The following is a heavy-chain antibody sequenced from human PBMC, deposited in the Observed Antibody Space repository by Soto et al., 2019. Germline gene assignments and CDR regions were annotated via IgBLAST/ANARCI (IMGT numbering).Heavy chain of an antibody. D-gene: IGHD2-2*01. Sequence: GGSLRLSCAASGFTFSSYAMSWVRQAPGKGLEWVSAISGSGGSTYYADSVKGRFTISRDNSKNTLYLQMNSLRAEDTAVYYCAKVVPAAILRYYYGMDVWGQGTTVTVSS. CDR3: AKVVPAAILRYYYGMDV. V-gene: IGHV3-23*01. J-gene: IGHJ6*02. CDR1: GFTFSSYA. CDR2: ISGSGGST.